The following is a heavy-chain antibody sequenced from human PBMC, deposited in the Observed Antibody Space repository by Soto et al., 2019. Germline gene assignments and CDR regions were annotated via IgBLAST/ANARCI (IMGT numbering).Heavy chain of an antibody. CDR1: GFTFSSYA. CDR3: AKGLSFTIFPSHYYMDV. D-gene: IGHD3-3*01. Sequence: GGSLRLSCAASGFTFSSYAMSWVRQAPGKGLEWVSAISGSGGSTYYADSVKGRFTISRDNSKNTLYLQMNSLRAEDTAVYYCAKGLSFTIFPSHYYMDVWGKGTTVTVSS. V-gene: IGHV3-23*01. J-gene: IGHJ6*03. CDR2: ISGSGGST.